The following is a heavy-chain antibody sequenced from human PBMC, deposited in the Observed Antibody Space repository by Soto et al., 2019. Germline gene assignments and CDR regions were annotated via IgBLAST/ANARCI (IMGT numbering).Heavy chain of an antibody. D-gene: IGHD3-22*01. CDR1: GYTFTGYY. Sequence: GASVKVSCKASGYTFTGYYMHWVRQAPGQGLEWMGWINPNSGGTNYAQKFQGWVTMTRDTSISTAYMELSRLRSDDTALYYCARGGDYYDSSHPSRAFDIWGQGTMVTVS. CDR3: ARGGDYYDSSHPSRAFDI. J-gene: IGHJ3*02. CDR2: INPNSGGT. V-gene: IGHV1-2*04.